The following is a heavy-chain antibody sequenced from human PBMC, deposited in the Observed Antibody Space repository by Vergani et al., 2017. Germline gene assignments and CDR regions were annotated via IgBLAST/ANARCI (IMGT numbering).Heavy chain of an antibody. CDR3: ARGVGPVGATAFDI. CDR1: GYTFTSSG. J-gene: IGHJ3*02. CDR2: ISAYNGNT. D-gene: IGHD1-26*01. V-gene: IGHV1-18*01. Sequence: QVQLVQSGAEVKKPGASVKVSCKASGYTFTSSGISWVRQAPGQGLEWMGWISAYNGNTNYAQKLQGRVTITTDTSTSSAYMEQRSLRSEDTAVYYCARGVGPVGATAFDIWGQGTMVTVS.